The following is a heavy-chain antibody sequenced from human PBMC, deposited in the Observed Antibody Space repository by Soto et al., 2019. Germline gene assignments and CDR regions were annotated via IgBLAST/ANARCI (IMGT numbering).Heavy chain of an antibody. Sequence: QVQLVESGGGVVQPGRSLRLSCAASGFTFSSYAMHWVRQAPGKGLEWVAVISYDGSNKYYVDSVKGRFTISRDNSKNTLYLQMNSLRAEDTAVYYCARGDEWELLRGAFDYWGQGTLVTVSS. CDR3: ARGDEWELLRGAFDY. CDR2: ISYDGSNK. D-gene: IGHD1-26*01. V-gene: IGHV3-30-3*01. J-gene: IGHJ4*02. CDR1: GFTFSSYA.